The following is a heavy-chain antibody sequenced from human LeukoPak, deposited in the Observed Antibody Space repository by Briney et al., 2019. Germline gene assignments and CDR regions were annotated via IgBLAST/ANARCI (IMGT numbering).Heavy chain of an antibody. CDR2: ISYDGSNK. V-gene: IGHV3-30-3*01. Sequence: GGSLRLSCAASGFTFSSYAMHWVRQAPGKGLEWVAVISYDGSNKYYADSVKGRFTISRDNSKNTLYLQMNSLRAEDTAVYYCARERPGDAFDIWGQGTMVTVSS. CDR1: GFTFSSYA. CDR3: ARERPGDAFDI. J-gene: IGHJ3*02.